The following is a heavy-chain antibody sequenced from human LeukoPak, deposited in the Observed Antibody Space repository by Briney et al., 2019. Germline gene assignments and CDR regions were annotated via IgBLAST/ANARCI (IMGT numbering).Heavy chain of an antibody. CDR1: GDSVSSNSAA. D-gene: IGHD3-10*01. J-gene: IGHJ5*02. CDR3: ARESVGRGVIIKVLRSGWFDP. V-gene: IGHV6-1*01. Sequence: SQTLSLTCAISGDSVSSNSAAWNWIRQSPSRGLEWLGRTYYRSKWYNDYAVSVKSRITINPDTSKNQFSLQLNSVTPEDTAVYYCARESVGRGVIIKVLRSGWFDPWGQGTLVTVSS. CDR2: TYYRSKWYN.